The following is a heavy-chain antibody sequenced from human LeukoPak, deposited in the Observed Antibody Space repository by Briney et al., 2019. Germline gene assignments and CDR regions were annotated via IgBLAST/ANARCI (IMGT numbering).Heavy chain of an antibody. V-gene: IGHV4-39*01. D-gene: IGHD3-22*01. Sequence: SETLSLTCTVSGGSISSSSYYWGWIRQPPGKGLEWIGSIYYSGSTYYNPSLKSRVTISVDTSKNQFSLKLSSVTAADTAVYYCARLFSPRYYYDSSGYLDYWGQGTLVTVSS. J-gene: IGHJ4*02. CDR3: ARLFSPRYYYDSSGYLDY. CDR2: IYYSGST. CDR1: GGSISSSSYY.